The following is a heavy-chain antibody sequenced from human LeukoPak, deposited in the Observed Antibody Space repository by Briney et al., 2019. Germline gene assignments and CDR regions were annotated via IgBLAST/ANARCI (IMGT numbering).Heavy chain of an antibody. CDR2: IRSKANSYAI. D-gene: IGHD1-26*01. CDR3: TRRGSGSSGNDY. V-gene: IGHV3-73*01. Sequence: GGSLRLSCAASGFTFSGSAMLWVRQASGKGLEWVGRIRSKANSYAIAYAASVKGRFTIFRDDSKNTAYLQMNSLKIEDTAVYYCTRRGSGSSGNDYWGQGTLVTVSS. J-gene: IGHJ4*02. CDR1: GFTFSGSA.